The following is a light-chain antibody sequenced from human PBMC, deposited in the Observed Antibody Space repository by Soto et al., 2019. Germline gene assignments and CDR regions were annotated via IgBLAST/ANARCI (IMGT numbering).Light chain of an antibody. CDR2: DAS. J-gene: IGKJ2*01. CDR3: QHYTGYPYT. V-gene: IGKV1-5*01. CDR1: QSIDNW. Sequence: DIQMTQSPSPLSASIGDRVTITCRASQSIDNWLAWYQQKPGKAPQLLIYDASRVKTGVPSRFTASGSGTEVTLTSNTLQADDSATYYGQHYTGYPYTFGPGNTVEI.